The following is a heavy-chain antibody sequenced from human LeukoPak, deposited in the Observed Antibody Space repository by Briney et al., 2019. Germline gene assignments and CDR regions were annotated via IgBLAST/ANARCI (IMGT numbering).Heavy chain of an antibody. V-gene: IGHV3-21*01. D-gene: IGHD6-13*01. CDR3: ARGDVAAPDI. Sequence: GGSLRLSCAASGFTFSSYSMNWVRQAPGKGLEWVSSISSSSSYIYYADSVKGRFTISRDNARNTLYLQMNSLRAEDTAVYYCARGDVAAPDIWGQGTMVTVSS. CDR1: GFTFSSYS. J-gene: IGHJ3*02. CDR2: ISSSSSYI.